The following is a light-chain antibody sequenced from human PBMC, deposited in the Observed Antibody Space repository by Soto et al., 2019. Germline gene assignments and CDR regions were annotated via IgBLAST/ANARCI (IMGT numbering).Light chain of an antibody. Sequence: DIQLTQSPSFLSASVEDSVTISCRASYDISSSLAWYQQEPGKAPKLLIYAASSLQSGVPSRFSGSGSGTDFTLTISSLQPEDFATYYCQQSYSTPRTFGQGTKVDIK. CDR1: YDISSS. CDR2: AAS. V-gene: IGKV1-39*01. CDR3: QQSYSTPRT. J-gene: IGKJ1*01.